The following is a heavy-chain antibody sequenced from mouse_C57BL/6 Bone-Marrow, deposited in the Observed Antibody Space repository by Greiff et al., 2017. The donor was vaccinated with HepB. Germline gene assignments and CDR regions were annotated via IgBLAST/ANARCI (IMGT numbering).Heavy chain of an antibody. D-gene: IGHD2-2*01. V-gene: IGHV2-6*01. J-gene: IGHJ3*01. CDR1: GFSLTSYG. CDR2: IWGVGST. CDR3: ASLYGYDGAWFAY. Sequence: VKLMESGPGLVAPSQSLSITCTVSGFSLTSYGVDWVRQSPGKGLEWLGVIWGVGSTNYNSALKSRLSISKDNSKSQVFLKMNSLQTDDTAMYYCASLYGYDGAWFAYWGQGTLVTVSA.